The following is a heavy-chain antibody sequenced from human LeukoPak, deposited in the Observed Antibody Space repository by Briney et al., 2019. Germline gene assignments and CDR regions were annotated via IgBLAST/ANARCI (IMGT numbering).Heavy chain of an antibody. V-gene: IGHV1-8*01. Sequence: ASVKVSCKASEYTFTSYDINWVRQATGQGLEWMGWMNPNSGNTGYAQKFQGRVTMTRNTSISTAYMELSSLRSEDTAVYYCARAISMVRGVISSYWGQGTLVTVSS. CDR2: MNPNSGNT. CDR1: EYTFTSYD. D-gene: IGHD3-10*01. J-gene: IGHJ4*02. CDR3: ARAISMVRGVISSY.